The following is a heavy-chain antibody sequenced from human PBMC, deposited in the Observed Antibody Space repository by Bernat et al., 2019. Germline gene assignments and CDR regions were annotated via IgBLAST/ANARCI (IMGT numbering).Heavy chain of an antibody. V-gene: IGHV3-48*03. Sequence: EVQLVESGGGLVQPGGSLRLSCAASGFTFSSYEMNWVRQAPGKGLEWVSYISSSGSTIYYADSVKGRFTISRDNAKNSLYLQMNSLRAEDTAVYYCARPGRRGYYYGSGSFNYYMDVWGKGTTVTVSS. D-gene: IGHD3-10*01. J-gene: IGHJ6*03. CDR3: ARPGRRGYYYGSGSFNYYMDV. CDR2: ISSSGSTI. CDR1: GFTFSSYE.